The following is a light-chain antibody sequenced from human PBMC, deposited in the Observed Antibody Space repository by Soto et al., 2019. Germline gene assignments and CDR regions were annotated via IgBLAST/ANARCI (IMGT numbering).Light chain of an antibody. V-gene: IGLV1-40*01. Sequence: QSALTQPPSVSGAPGQRVTISCTGTSSNIGAGYDVPWYQQLPGTAPKLLIYGNSNRPSGVPDRFSGSKSGTSASLAITGLQAEDEADYYCQSYDSSLSVVFGGGTQLTVL. CDR2: GNS. CDR1: SSNIGAGYD. J-gene: IGLJ3*02. CDR3: QSYDSSLSVV.